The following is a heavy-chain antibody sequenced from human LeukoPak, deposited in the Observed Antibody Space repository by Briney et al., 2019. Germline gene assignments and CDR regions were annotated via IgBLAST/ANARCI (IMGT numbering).Heavy chain of an antibody. V-gene: IGHV3-23*01. CDR3: AKDHPRYYGSGSFQLRFDP. CDR1: GFTFSSYA. CDR2: ISGSGGST. D-gene: IGHD3-10*01. J-gene: IGHJ5*02. Sequence: PGGSLRLSCAASGFTFSSYAMSWVRQAPGKGLEWVSAISGSGGSTYYADSVKGWFTISRDNSKNTLYLQMNSLRAEDTDVYYCAKDHPRYYGSGSFQLRFDPWGQGTLVTVSS.